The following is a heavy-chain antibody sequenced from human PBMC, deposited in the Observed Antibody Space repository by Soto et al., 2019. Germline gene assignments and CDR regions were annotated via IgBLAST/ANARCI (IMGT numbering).Heavy chain of an antibody. Sequence: PGGSLRLSCTTSGYTFGDYAMSWFRQAPGKGLEWIGYIRSKTYGGTTEYAASVKGRFTISRDDSKRVAHLQMNRLESEDTAVYYCASWRYLVYWGQGTLVTVSS. V-gene: IGHV3-49*03. CDR3: ASWRYLVY. CDR2: IRSKTYGGTT. D-gene: IGHD1-1*01. CDR1: GYTFGDYA. J-gene: IGHJ4*02.